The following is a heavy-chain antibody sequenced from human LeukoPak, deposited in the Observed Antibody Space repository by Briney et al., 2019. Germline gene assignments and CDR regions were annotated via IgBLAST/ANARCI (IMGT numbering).Heavy chain of an antibody. CDR3: ARAPSFGVVIM. CDR1: GFTVSSNY. D-gene: IGHD3-3*01. Sequence: GGSLRLSCAASGFTVSSNYMSWVRQAPGKGLEWVSVIYSGGSTYYADSVKGRFTISRDNSKNTLYLQMNSLRAEDTAVYYCARAPSFGVVIMGGQGTLVTVSS. CDR2: IYSGGST. J-gene: IGHJ4*02. V-gene: IGHV3-66*02.